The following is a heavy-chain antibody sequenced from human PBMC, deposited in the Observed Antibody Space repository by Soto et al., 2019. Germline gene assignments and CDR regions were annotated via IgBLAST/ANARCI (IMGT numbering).Heavy chain of an antibody. Sequence: GGSLRLSCAASGFTFSSYAMSWVRQAPGKGLEWVSAISGSGGSTYYADSVKGRFTISRDNSKNTLYPQMNSLRAEDTAVYYCAKDETFLQWTDYYYGMDVWGQGTTVTVSS. CDR3: AKDETFLQWTDYYYGMDV. CDR2: ISGSGGST. D-gene: IGHD6-19*01. V-gene: IGHV3-23*01. J-gene: IGHJ6*02. CDR1: GFTFSSYA.